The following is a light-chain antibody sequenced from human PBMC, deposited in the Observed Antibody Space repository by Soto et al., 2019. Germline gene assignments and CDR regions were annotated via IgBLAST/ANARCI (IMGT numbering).Light chain of an antibody. CDR1: QGVSTW. Sequence: DIQMPQSPASVSASVGDRVTITCRASQGVSTWVAWFQQKPGQAPRLLIYAASLLQGGVPSRFNGSGSGTEFTLTVSSLQPEDSATYFCQQADSFPVTFGQGTKLEI. CDR2: AAS. CDR3: QQADSFPVT. J-gene: IGKJ2*01. V-gene: IGKV1-12*01.